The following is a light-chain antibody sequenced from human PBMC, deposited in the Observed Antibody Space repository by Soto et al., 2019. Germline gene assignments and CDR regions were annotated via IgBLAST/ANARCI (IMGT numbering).Light chain of an antibody. CDR1: QSVNNN. J-gene: IGKJ1*01. Sequence: EIVRTQAPATLSVSPGEGVTLSCSASQSVNNNLAWYQQKPGQAPRILIYGAFNRHTGIPVRVSGSGSGTEVTLPISSLQSEDFEASYFQQYNNWPRTFGQGTRLDSK. CDR2: GAF. V-gene: IGKV3-15*01. CDR3: QQYNNWPRT.